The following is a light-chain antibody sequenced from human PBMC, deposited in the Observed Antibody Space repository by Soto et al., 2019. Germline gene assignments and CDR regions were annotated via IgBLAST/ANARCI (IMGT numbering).Light chain of an antibody. Sequence: EVVLTQSPGTLSLSPVERATLSGMASQIFSSTSLAWYQQKPGQAPRLLIYGPSTRATGIPARFSGSGSGTDFTLTISRLETEDFAVFYCQQYGTSEIIFGQGTRLEIK. CDR3: QQYGTSEII. CDR1: QIFSSTS. J-gene: IGKJ5*01. V-gene: IGKV3-20*01. CDR2: GPS.